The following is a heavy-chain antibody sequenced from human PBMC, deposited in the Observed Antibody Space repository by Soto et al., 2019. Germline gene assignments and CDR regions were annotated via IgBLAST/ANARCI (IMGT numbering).Heavy chain of an antibody. Sequence: SETLSLTCAVYGGSFSGYYWSWIRQRPGKGLEWIGEINHSGSTNYNPSLKSRVTISVDTSKNQFSLKLSSVTAADTAVYYCARGAGYDYIWGSYRHGYYFDYWGQGTLVTVSS. CDR3: ARGAGYDYIWGSYRHGYYFDY. CDR2: INHSGST. D-gene: IGHD3-16*02. V-gene: IGHV4-34*01. CDR1: GGSFSGYY. J-gene: IGHJ4*02.